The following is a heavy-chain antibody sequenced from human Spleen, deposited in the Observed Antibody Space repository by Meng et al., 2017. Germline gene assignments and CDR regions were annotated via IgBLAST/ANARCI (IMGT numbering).Heavy chain of an antibody. Sequence: HLQEQGPGLVRPSETLSLTCTVSGGSVSRGSYYWGWIRQPPGKGLEWIGYIYYTGSTNYNPSLKSRVTISVDTSQNNLSLKLRSVTAADSAVYYCARGPTTMAHDFDYWGQGTLVTVSS. CDR3: ARGPTTMAHDFDY. D-gene: IGHD4-11*01. CDR2: IYYTGST. J-gene: IGHJ4*02. V-gene: IGHV4-61*03. CDR1: GGSVSRGSYY.